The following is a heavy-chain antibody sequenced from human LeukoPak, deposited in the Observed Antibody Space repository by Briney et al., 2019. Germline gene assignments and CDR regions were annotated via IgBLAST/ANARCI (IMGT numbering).Heavy chain of an antibody. V-gene: IGHV3-23*01. Sequence: GGSLRLSCAASGFTFSSYGMSWVRQAPGKGLEWVSAISGSGGSTYYADSVKGRFTISRDNSKNTLYLQMNSLRAEDTAVYYCAKAPLFCGSGSSPPRGQGTLVTVSS. CDR3: AKAPLFCGSGSSPP. D-gene: IGHD3-10*01. CDR1: GFTFSSYG. CDR2: ISGSGGST. J-gene: IGHJ4*02.